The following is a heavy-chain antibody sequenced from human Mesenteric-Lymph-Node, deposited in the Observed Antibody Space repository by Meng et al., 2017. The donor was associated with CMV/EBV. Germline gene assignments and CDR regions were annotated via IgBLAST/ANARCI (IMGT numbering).Heavy chain of an antibody. D-gene: IGHD3-3*01. CDR3: ARPIFGVVIPDYYGMDV. Sequence: GESLKISCAASGFTFSSYGMHWVRQAPGKGLEWMGIINPSGGSTSYAQKFQGRVTMTRDTSTSTVYMELSSLRSEDTAVYYCARPIFGVVIPDYYGMDVWGQGTTVTVSS. V-gene: IGHV1-46*01. J-gene: IGHJ6*02. CDR1: GFTFSSYG. CDR2: INPSGGST.